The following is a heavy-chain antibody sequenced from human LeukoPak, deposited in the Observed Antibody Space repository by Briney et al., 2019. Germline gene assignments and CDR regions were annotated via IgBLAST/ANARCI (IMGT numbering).Heavy chain of an antibody. Sequence: GGSLRLSCVASGFTFITYGMTWVRQAPGKGLEWVSTISASGGRTHHADSVKGRFTISRDNSKNTLYLQMNSLRAEDTAVYYCAKLLDYYDSSGYYQDAFDIWGQGTMVTVSS. CDR1: GFTFITYG. CDR3: AKLLDYYDSSGYYQDAFDI. J-gene: IGHJ3*02. V-gene: IGHV3-23*01. CDR2: ISASGGRT. D-gene: IGHD3-22*01.